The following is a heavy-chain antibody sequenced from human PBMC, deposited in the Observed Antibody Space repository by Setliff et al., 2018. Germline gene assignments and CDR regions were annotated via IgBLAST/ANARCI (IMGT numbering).Heavy chain of an antibody. D-gene: IGHD2-21*01. CDR3: ARAPGTVHYSRVPYGMDV. J-gene: IGHJ6*02. Sequence: PSETLSLTCTVSGGSIGSGDSSWSWIRPPPGKGPEWIGYIFHSGLTFYNPSFRRRVTISVDRSKNQFSLSLTSMTAADTAVYYCARAPGTVHYSRVPYGMDVWGQGITVTVSS. CDR1: GGSIGSGDSS. V-gene: IGHV4-30-2*01. CDR2: IFHSGLT.